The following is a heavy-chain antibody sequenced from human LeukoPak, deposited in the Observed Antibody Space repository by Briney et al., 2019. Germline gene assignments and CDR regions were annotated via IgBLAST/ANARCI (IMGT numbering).Heavy chain of an antibody. D-gene: IGHD1-26*01. Sequence: GGSLRLSCAASGFTFRDYFMSWIRQAPGKGLEWVAYTNTAGNTIYYADSMKGRFTISRDNAKNSLSLQMNTRRAENTAVYYGGRATCDVSAVDAFDIWGQGTMVTVS. CDR3: GRATCDVSAVDAFDI. J-gene: IGHJ3*02. CDR2: TNTAGNTI. CDR1: GFTFRDYF. V-gene: IGHV3-11*01.